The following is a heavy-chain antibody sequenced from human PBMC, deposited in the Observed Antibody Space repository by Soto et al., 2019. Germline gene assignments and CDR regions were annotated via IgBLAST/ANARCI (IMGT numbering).Heavy chain of an antibody. CDR1: GFTFINYA. V-gene: IGHV3-23*01. J-gene: IGHJ5*02. CDR2: IDDSGAST. Sequence: GGSLRLSCEASGFTFINYAMSWVRQAPGKGLEWVSGIDDSGASTYYADSMKGRFSISRDNSKNTLYLQMHGLRVEDTAVYYFAKDVYRYATMPCFDTWGQGTLVTVSS. CDR3: AKDVYRYATMPCFDT. D-gene: IGHD1-1*01.